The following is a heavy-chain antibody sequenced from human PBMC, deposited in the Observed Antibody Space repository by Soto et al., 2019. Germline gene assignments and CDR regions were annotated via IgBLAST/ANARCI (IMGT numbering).Heavy chain of an antibody. D-gene: IGHD1-1*01. CDR1: GFTFSSYA. J-gene: IGHJ4*02. Sequence: EVQLLESGGGLVQPGGSLRLSCAASGFTFSSYAMSWVRQAPGKGLEWVSAISGSGGSTYYADSVKGRFTISRDNSKNPLYLKMNSLRAEDTAVYYCAKTVRHKLEPYVFDYWGQGTLVTVSS. CDR3: AKTVRHKLEPYVFDY. CDR2: ISGSGGST. V-gene: IGHV3-23*01.